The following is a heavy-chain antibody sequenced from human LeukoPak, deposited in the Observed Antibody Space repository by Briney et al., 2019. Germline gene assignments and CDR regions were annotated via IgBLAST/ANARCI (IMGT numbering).Heavy chain of an antibody. CDR2: ISSNGGST. CDR1: GFTFSSYA. Sequence: GGYLRLSCSASGFTFSSYAMHWVRQAPGKGLEYVSAISSNGGSTYYADSVKGRFTISRDNSKNTLYLQMSSLRADDTAVYYCVRVKRSDNWFDPWGQGTLVTVSS. CDR3: VRVKRSDNWFDP. D-gene: IGHD3-3*01. V-gene: IGHV3-64D*06. J-gene: IGHJ5*02.